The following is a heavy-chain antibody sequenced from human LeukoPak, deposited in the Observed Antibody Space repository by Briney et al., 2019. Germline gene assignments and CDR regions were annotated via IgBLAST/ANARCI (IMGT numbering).Heavy chain of an antibody. CDR1: GFTFSSYA. D-gene: IGHD6-13*01. CDR3: ANAPSSSWSPYYYYGMDV. Sequence: GGSLRLSCAASGFTFSSYAMSWVRQAPGKGLEWVSAISGSGGSTYYADSVKGRFTISRDNSKNTLYLQMNSLRAEDTAVYYCANAPSSSWSPYYYYGMDVWGQGTTVPVSS. CDR2: ISGSGGST. V-gene: IGHV3-23*01. J-gene: IGHJ6*02.